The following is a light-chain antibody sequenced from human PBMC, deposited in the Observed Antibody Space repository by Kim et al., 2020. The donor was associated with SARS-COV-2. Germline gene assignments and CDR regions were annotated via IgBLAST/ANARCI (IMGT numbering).Light chain of an antibody. CDR3: AAWDDSLSGVV. CDR1: SSNIGSNY. CDR2: RNN. Sequence: GQRVTITCSGGSSNIGSNYVYWYQPLPGTAPKLLIYRNNQRPSGVPDRFSGSKSGTSASLAISGLRSEDEADYYCAAWDDSLSGVVFGGGTQLTVL. J-gene: IGLJ2*01. V-gene: IGLV1-47*01.